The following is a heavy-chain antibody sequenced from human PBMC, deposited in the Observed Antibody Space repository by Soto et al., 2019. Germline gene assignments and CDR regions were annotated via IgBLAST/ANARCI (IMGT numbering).Heavy chain of an antibody. V-gene: IGHV3-23*01. D-gene: IGHD2-21*02. Sequence: EVQLLDSGGGLVQPGGALRLSCSASGFIFSSSAMNWVRQAPGKGLEWVSAISGSGGSIYYADSVKGRFTISRDNSKTTLYLEIDSLSAEDTAVYYCAGVGGDSLRYGMDVWGQGTTVTVSS. CDR1: GFIFSSSA. CDR3: AGVGGDSLRYGMDV. J-gene: IGHJ6*02. CDR2: ISGSGGSI.